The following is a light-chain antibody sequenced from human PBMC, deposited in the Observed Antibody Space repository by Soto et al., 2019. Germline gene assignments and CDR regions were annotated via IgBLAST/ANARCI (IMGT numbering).Light chain of an antibody. CDR1: QSISSW. J-gene: IGKJ2*01. CDR2: KAS. V-gene: IGKV1-5*03. Sequence: DIQMTQSPSTLSASVGDRVTITCRASQSISSWLAWYQQKPGQAPKLLIYKASSLASGVPSRFSGSGSGTDFTLTVSSLQPDDCGTYYCQQYNRYVYTFGQGTKLEI. CDR3: QQYNRYVYT.